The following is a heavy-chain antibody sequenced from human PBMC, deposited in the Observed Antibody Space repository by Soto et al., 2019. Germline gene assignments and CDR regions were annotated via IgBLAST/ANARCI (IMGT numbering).Heavy chain of an antibody. Sequence: GGSLRLSCAASGFTFSSYSMNWVRQAPGKGLEWVSSISSSSSYIYYADSVKGRFTISRDNAKNSLYLQMNSLRAEDTAVYYCARGRPDYCSSTSCLAYYYYYGMDVWGQGTTVTVSS. D-gene: IGHD2-2*01. CDR1: GFTFSSYS. CDR2: ISSSSSYI. CDR3: ARGRPDYCSSTSCLAYYYYYGMDV. V-gene: IGHV3-21*01. J-gene: IGHJ6*02.